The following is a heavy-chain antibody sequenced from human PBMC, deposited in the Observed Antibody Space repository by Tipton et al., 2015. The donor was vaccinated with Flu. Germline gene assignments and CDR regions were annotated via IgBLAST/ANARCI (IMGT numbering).Heavy chain of an antibody. CDR3: ARVDYYDSSGLDY. Sequence: CAASGFTFSDYYMSWIRQAPGKGLEWVSYISSSGSTIYYADSVKGRFTISRDNAKNLLYLQMNSLRAEDTAVYYCARVDYYDSSGLDYWGQGTLVTVSS. V-gene: IGHV3-11*01. D-gene: IGHD3-22*01. J-gene: IGHJ4*02. CDR2: ISSSGSTI. CDR1: GFTFSDYY.